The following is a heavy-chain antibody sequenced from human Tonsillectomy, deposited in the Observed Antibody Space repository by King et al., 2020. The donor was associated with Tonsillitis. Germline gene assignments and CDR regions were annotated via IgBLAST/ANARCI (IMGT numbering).Heavy chain of an antibody. CDR1: GFMFSSHA. D-gene: IGHD1-1*01. Sequence: EVQLVESGGGLVQPGGSLRLSCAASGFMFSSHAMSWVRQAPGKGLEWVSGISGSADSTYYADSVKGRFTISRDNSKNTLYLQMISLRAEDTAVYYCAKDRVHSPYDSDRGFDYWGQGTLVTVSS. CDR3: AKDRVHSPYDSDRGFDY. J-gene: IGHJ4*02. CDR2: ISGSADST. V-gene: IGHV3-23*04.